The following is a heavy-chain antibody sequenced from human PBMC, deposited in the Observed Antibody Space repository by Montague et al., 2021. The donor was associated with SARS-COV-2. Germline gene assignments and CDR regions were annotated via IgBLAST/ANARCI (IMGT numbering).Heavy chain of an antibody. CDR3: ARDQAAKISFKGAFDI. V-gene: IGHV4-59*01. Sequence: SETLSLTCTVSGGSISSYYWNRIRETPGKGLEWIGYIYYSGTTNXXPSLKSRVTISLDTPKNQFSLNLNSVTAADTAIYYCARDQAAKISFKGAFDIWGQGRMATVSS. D-gene: IGHD3-3*01. CDR2: IYYSGTT. CDR1: GGSISSYY. J-gene: IGHJ3*02.